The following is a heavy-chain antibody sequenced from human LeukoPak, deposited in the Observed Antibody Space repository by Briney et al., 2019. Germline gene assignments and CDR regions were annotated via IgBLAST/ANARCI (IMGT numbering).Heavy chain of an antibody. D-gene: IGHD1-26*01. CDR3: VRDLGGRSGH. CDR1: GFTFSSNW. V-gene: IGHV3-74*01. J-gene: IGHJ4*02. CDR2: INEDGSTT. Sequence: GGSLRLSCAASGFTFSSNWMHWVRQAPGKGLVWVSRINEDGSTTNYADSVKGRSTIFRDNAKNTLYLQMNGLRAEDTAVYYCVRDLGGRSGHWGQGTLVTVSS.